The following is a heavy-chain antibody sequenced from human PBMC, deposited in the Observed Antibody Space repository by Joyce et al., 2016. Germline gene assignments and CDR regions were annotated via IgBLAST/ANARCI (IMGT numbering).Heavy chain of an antibody. V-gene: IGHV3-7*03. J-gene: IGHJ4*02. CDR2: IKKDGSEK. CDR1: GFTFSSYW. D-gene: IGHD2-15*01. CDR3: AGGGGYLIED. Sequence: EVQLVESGGGLVQPGGSLRLACAASGFTFSSYWMNWVRQDPGKGLEVVAIIKKDGSEKYYVDSVNGRFTISRDNTKNSLYLQMDSLRAEDTAMYYCAGGGGYLIEDWGQGTLVTVSS.